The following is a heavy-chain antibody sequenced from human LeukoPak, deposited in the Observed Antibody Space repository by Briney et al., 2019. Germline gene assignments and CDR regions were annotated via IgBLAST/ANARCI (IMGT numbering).Heavy chain of an antibody. V-gene: IGHV4-31*03. J-gene: IGHJ4*02. Sequence: SETLSLTCTVSGGSISSGGYYWSWIRQHPGKGLEWIGYIYYSGSTYYNPSLKSRVTISVDTSKNQFSLKLSSVTAADTAVYYCARYTSLQYYFDYWGQGTLVTASS. CDR1: GGSISSGGYY. CDR2: IYYSGST. CDR3: ARYTSLQYYFDY.